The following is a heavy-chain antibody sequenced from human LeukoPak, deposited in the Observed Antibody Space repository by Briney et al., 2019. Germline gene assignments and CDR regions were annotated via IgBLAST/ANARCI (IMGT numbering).Heavy chain of an antibody. J-gene: IGHJ6*02. CDR3: ANCRDPAYYYYYGMDV. CDR2: ISGSGATT. V-gene: IGHV3-23*01. D-gene: IGHD3-10*01. CDR1: GFSFSSYA. Sequence: GASLRLSCAASGFSFSSYAMSWVRQAPGKGLEWVSAISGSGATTYYTDSVKGRFTISRDNSKKMLFLQMNSLRAEDTAVYYCANCRDPAYYYYYGMDVWGQGTTVTVSS.